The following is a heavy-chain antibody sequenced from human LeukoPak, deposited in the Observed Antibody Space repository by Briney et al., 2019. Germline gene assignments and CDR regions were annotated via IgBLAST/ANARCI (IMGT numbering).Heavy chain of an antibody. CDR3: ARDRSNSRDLDN. Sequence: GGSPRLSCAASGFTFSDYSMNWVRQAPGKGLEWLSCIGSSTTSHIYYADSVKGRFTISRDNAKNSLYLQMNGLRPEDTAVYYCARDRSNSRDLDNWGQGTLVTVSS. D-gene: IGHD4-11*01. J-gene: IGHJ4*02. CDR1: GFTFSDYS. CDR2: IGSSTTSHI. V-gene: IGHV3-21*01.